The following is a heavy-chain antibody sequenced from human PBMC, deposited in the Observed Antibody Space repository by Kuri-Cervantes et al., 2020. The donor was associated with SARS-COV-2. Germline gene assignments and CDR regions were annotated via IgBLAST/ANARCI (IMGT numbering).Heavy chain of an antibody. CDR2: IWYDGRNT. CDR3: ARNHSMDV. CDR1: GFTFSDYD. Sequence: LSLTCASSGFTFSDYDMHWVRQAPGKGLEWAAVIWYDGRNTYYTGSVKGRFTISRDNSKNMLYLEVNSLRAEDTAVYYCARNHSMDVWGTGTAVTVSS. J-gene: IGHJ6*03. V-gene: IGHV3-33*08.